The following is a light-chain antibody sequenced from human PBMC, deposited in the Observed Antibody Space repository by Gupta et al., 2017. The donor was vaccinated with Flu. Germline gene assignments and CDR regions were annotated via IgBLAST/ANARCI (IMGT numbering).Light chain of an antibody. V-gene: IGLV2-18*01. J-gene: IGLJ3*02. CDR1: TSDVVSYNR. CDR2: EVS. CDR3: CLYTRSSTWV. Sequence: QSVLTQPPSVYGSPGQSVPIYCTGATSDVVSYNRVSCFPHPPGTAPTLFMFEVSNRPSGVPDRFSGSISGDTASLTISVLHTEDDAYYYCCLYTRSSTWVFGGGTKLTVL.